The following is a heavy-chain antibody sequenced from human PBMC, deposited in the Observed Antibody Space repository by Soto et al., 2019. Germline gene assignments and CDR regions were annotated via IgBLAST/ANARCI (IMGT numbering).Heavy chain of an antibody. CDR3: ARAPKVSGSSQTRPDF. Sequence: SETLSVTWSIYSWSFRFYYGSWIRQPPVKGLEWIGEISHSGNTNYSPSLKSRVSISIDTSKKQFSLNLASVSAADTAVYYCARAPKVSGSSQTRPDFWGQGTLVTVSS. CDR1: SWSFRFYY. D-gene: IGHD6-6*01. CDR2: ISHSGNT. J-gene: IGHJ4*02. V-gene: IGHV4-34*01.